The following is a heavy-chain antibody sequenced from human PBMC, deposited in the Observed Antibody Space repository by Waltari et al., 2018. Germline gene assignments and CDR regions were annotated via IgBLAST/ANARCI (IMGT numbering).Heavy chain of an antibody. D-gene: IGHD6-19*01. Sequence: EVQLLESGGGLVQPGGSLRLSCAASGFTFSSYAMSWVRQAPGKGLEWVSAISGSGGSTYYADSVKGRFTISRDNSKNTLYLQMNSLRAEDTAVYYCARRVWRIAVSGRRPPSGYFQHWGQGTLVTVSS. CDR2: ISGSGGST. CDR3: ARRVWRIAVSGRRPPSGYFQH. CDR1: GFTFSSYA. V-gene: IGHV3-23*01. J-gene: IGHJ1*01.